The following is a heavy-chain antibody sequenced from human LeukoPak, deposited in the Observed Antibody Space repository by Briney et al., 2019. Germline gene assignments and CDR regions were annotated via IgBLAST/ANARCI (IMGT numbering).Heavy chain of an antibody. CDR2: IKQDGSEK. CDR3: ARDVPRYSSSWYRVGDY. J-gene: IGHJ4*02. D-gene: IGHD6-13*01. V-gene: IGHV3-7*01. CDR1: GFIFGDYN. Sequence: GGSLRLSCTGSGFIFGDYNMSWVRQAPGKGLEWVANIKQDGSEKYYVDSVKGRFTISRDNAKNSLYLQMNSLRAEDTAVYYCARDVPRYSSSWYRVGDYWGQGTLVTVSS.